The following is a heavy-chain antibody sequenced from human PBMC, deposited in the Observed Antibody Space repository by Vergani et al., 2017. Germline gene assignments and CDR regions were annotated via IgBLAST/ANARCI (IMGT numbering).Heavy chain of an antibody. CDR3: AVLYGRDSSGSKYFDY. Sequence: EVQLVQSGAEVKKPGEPLKISCQISGYSFTNYWIGWVRQMPGKGLEWMGIIHPADSDTRYSPSFQGQVTISVDKSISTAYLQRSSLRASDSAMYYCAVLYGRDSSGSKYFDYWGQGTLVTVSS. CDR2: IHPADSDT. CDR1: GYSFTNYW. V-gene: IGHV5-51*01. J-gene: IGHJ4*02. D-gene: IGHD3-22*01.